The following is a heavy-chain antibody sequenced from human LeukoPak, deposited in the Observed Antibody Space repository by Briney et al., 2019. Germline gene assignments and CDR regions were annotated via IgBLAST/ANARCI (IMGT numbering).Heavy chain of an antibody. D-gene: IGHD3-22*01. CDR2: IYHSGST. J-gene: IGHJ4*02. CDR1: GYSISSGYY. V-gene: IGHV4-38-2*02. CDR3: ARGPGYYYDSSGYPGTYFDY. Sequence: PSETLSLTCTVSGYSISSGYYWGWIRQPPGEGLEWIGSIYHSGSTYYNPSLKSRVTISVDTSKNQFSLKLSSVTAADTAVYYCARGPGYYYDSSGYPGTYFDYWGQGTLVTVSS.